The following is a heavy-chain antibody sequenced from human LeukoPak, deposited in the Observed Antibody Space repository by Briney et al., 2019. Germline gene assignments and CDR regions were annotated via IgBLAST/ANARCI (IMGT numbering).Heavy chain of an antibody. D-gene: IGHD2-2*01. CDR2: INNSVST. J-gene: IGHJ5*02. Sequence: KPSQTLSLTCAVYGGSFIGYYWSWIRQPPGRGLEWIGEINNSVSTNYNTSLKRRVTISVDTSKNQFSLKLSSLTAADTAVYYCGRVRYCSRTSCDGCRAACWFDPWGQRTLVTVSS. V-gene: IGHV4-34*01. CDR3: GRVRYCSRTSCDGCRAACWFDP. CDR1: GGSFIGYY.